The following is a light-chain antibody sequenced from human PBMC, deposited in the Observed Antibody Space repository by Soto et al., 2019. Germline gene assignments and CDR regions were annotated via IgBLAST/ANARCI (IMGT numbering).Light chain of an antibody. V-gene: IGLV2-18*01. Sequence: QSALTQPPSVSGSPGQSVTISCTATTTDIDNYDSVSWYQQAPGTAPKLIIYDVNNRPSGAPDRFSGSTSGNTASLTISGLQAEDETDYYCAAWDDSLSGWVFGGGTKLTVL. CDR3: AAWDDSLSGWV. CDR2: DVN. J-gene: IGLJ3*02. CDR1: TTDIDNYDS.